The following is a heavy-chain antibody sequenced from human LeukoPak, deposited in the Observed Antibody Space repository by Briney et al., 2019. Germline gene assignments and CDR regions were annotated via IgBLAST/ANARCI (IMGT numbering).Heavy chain of an antibody. Sequence: ASVKVSCTASGYTFTSYYMLWVRQAPGQGLEWMGITNPSGGSTSYAQKFQGRVTMTRDTSTSTVYMELSSLRSEDTAVYYCARDGSVRVAGMVFYCGMEVWGQGTTVTVSS. V-gene: IGHV1-46*01. D-gene: IGHD6-19*01. CDR2: TNPSGGST. J-gene: IGHJ6*02. CDR1: GYTFTSYY. CDR3: ARDGSVRVAGMVFYCGMEV.